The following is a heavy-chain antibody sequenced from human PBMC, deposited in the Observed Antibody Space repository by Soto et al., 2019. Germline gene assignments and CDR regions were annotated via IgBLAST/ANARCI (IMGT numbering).Heavy chain of an antibody. CDR2: ISGSCGST. CDR1: GFTFSSYA. Sequence: QAGGSLRLSCAASGFTFSSYAMSWVRQAPGKGLEWVSAISGSCGSTYYADSVKGRLTISRDNSKNTLYLQMNSLRAEDTVVYYCAKAGVDWYSSGWYIGDDAFDIWGPGTMVTVSS. CDR3: AKAGVDWYSSGWYIGDDAFDI. J-gene: IGHJ3*02. V-gene: IGHV3-23*01. D-gene: IGHD6-19*01.